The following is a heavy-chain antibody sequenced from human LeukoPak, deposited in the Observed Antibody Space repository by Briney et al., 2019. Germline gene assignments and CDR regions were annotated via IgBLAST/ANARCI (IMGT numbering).Heavy chain of an antibody. J-gene: IGHJ4*02. CDR1: GYTFTSYG. D-gene: IGHD3-16*01. CDR3: ARGDIMITFGGVHFDY. CDR2: ISAYNGNT. Sequence: ASVKVSCKASGYTFTSYGISWVRQAPGQGLEWMGWISAYNGNTNYAQKLRGRVTMTTDTSTSTAYMELRSLRSDDTAVYYCARGDIMITFGGVHFDYWGQGTLVTVSS. V-gene: IGHV1-18*01.